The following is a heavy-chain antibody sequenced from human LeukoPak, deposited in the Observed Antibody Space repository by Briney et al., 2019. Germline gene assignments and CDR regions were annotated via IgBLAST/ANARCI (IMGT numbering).Heavy chain of an antibody. CDR2: IYYSGST. Sequence: SQTLSLTCTVSGGSISSGGYYWGWIRQPPGKGLEWIGSIYYSGSTYYNPSLKSRVTISVDTSKNQFSLKLSSVTAADTAVYYCARLPIVGAPMWGQGTLVTVSS. D-gene: IGHD1-26*01. V-gene: IGHV4-39*01. J-gene: IGHJ4*02. CDR1: GGSISSGGYY. CDR3: ARLPIVGAPM.